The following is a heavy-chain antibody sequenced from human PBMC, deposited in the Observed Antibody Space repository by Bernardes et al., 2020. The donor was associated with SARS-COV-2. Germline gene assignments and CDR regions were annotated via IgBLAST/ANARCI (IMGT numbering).Heavy chain of an antibody. D-gene: IGHD6-6*01. Sequence: SETLSLTCTVSGASTRSFYWSWIRQPPGRGLEWIGYISYSGTTYYSPSLRSRVSMTIDTSKNQFSLSLSSVTAGDTAVYYCARQGSWHDYWGQGTLVTVSS. CDR3: ARQGSWHDY. V-gene: IGHV4-59*08. CDR1: GASTRSFY. CDR2: ISYSGTT. J-gene: IGHJ4*02.